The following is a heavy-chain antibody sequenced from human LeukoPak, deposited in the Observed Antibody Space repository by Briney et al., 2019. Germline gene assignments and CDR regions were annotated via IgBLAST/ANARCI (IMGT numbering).Heavy chain of an antibody. J-gene: IGHJ4*02. Sequence: PGGSLRLSCAASGFTFSSYEMNWVRQAPGKGLEWVSYISSSGSTIYYADSVKGRFTISRDNAKNSLYLQMNSLRAEDTAVYYCARRGCNGGSCYAYWGQGTLVTVSS. CDR2: ISSSGSTI. CDR3: ARRGCNGGSCYAY. CDR1: GFTFSSYE. V-gene: IGHV3-48*03. D-gene: IGHD2-15*01.